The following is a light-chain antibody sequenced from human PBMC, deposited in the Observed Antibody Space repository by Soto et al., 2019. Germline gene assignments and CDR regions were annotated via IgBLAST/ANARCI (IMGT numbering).Light chain of an antibody. Sequence: HSVLTQPASVSGSPGQSVTISCTGTNSDVGAYNLVSWYQQYPGKAPKLMIYEVSNRPSGVSNRFSGSKSGNTASLTISGLQAEDEADYYCCTSYEGGGRYVFGTGTKVTVL. CDR2: EVS. V-gene: IGLV2-14*01. J-gene: IGLJ1*01. CDR1: NSDVGAYNL. CDR3: TSYEGGGRYV.